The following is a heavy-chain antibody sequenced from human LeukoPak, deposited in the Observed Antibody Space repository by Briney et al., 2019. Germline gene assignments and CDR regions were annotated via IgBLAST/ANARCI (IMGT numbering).Heavy chain of an antibody. CDR2: INPNSGGT. CDR1: GYTFTGYY. V-gene: IGHV1-2*04. D-gene: IGHD1-1*01. CDR3: ARDRKKMNDWGYYYGMDV. Sequence: ASVKVSCKASGYTFTGYYMHWVRQAPGQGLEWMGRINPNSGGTNYAQKFQGWVTMTRDTSISTAYMELSRLRSDDTAVYYCARDRKKMNDWGYYYGMDVWGQGTTVTVSS. J-gene: IGHJ6*02.